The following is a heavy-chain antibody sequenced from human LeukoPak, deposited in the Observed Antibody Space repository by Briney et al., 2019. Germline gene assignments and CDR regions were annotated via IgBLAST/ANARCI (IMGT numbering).Heavy chain of an antibody. V-gene: IGHV4-59*08. CDR3: ASPSSYYDFWSGYYIGPYFDY. CDR2: IYYSGST. CDR1: GGSISSYY. J-gene: IGHJ4*02. Sequence: SETLSLTCTVSGGSISSYYWSWIRQPPGKGLEWIGYIYYSGSTNYNPSLKSRVTISVDTSKNQFSLKLSSVTAADTAVYYCASPSSYYDFWSGYYIGPYFDYWGQGTLVTVSS. D-gene: IGHD3-3*01.